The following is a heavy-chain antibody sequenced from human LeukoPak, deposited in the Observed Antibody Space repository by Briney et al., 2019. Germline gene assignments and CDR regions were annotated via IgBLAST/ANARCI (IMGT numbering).Heavy chain of an antibody. D-gene: IGHD5-18*01. CDR2: ISSSSSYI. J-gene: IGHJ6*02. V-gene: IGHV3-21*01. CDR3: ARESYDLDYYGMDV. CDR1: GFTFSSYS. Sequence: GGSLRLSCAASGFTFSSYSMNWVRQAPGKGLEWVASISSSSSYIYYADSVKGRFTISRGNAKNSLYLQMNSLRAEDTAVYYCARESYDLDYYGMDVWGQGTTVTVSS.